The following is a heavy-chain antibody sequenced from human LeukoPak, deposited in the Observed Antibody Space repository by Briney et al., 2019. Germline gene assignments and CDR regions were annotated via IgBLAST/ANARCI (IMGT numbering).Heavy chain of an antibody. CDR2: IYATGST. D-gene: IGHD3-10*01. V-gene: IGHV4-4*09. Sequence: PEPLSLTCPVSGGCITRYYWSWIRQPPGKGLELIGYIYATGSTNYNPSLKSRVTISVDTSKNQFSLNLRSVTAADTAVYYCARHGSVRSPLGPWGQGTLVTVSS. CDR3: ARHGSVRSPLGP. CDR1: GGCITRYY. J-gene: IGHJ5*02.